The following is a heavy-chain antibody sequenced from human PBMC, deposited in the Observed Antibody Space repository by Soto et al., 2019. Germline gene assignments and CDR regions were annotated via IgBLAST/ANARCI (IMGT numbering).Heavy chain of an antibody. CDR3: ARGPRYRWFDP. V-gene: IGHV4-34*01. J-gene: IGHJ5*02. CDR2: INHSGST. D-gene: IGHD1-26*01. CDR1: GGSFSGYY. Sequence: PSETLSLTCAVYGGSFSGYYWSWIRQPPGKGLEWIGEINHSGSTNYNPSLKSRVTISVDTSKNQFSLKLSSVTAADTAVYYCARGPRYRWFDPWGQGTLVTVSS.